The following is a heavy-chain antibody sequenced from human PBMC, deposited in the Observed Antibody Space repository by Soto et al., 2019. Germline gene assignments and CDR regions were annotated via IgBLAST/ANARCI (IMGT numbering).Heavy chain of an antibody. Sequence: QVQLVQSGADVKKPGSSVKVSCKTSGGPFGSSAISWVRQAPAQGLEWMGVIIPVFNKANYAQNFQGRLTITADEATGTVFMQLSSLRSEDTAVYFCARLRRDWGDAFDLWGLGTFVTVSS. CDR2: IIPVFNKA. J-gene: IGHJ3*01. CDR3: ARLRRDWGDAFDL. CDR1: GGPFGSSA. D-gene: IGHD3-16*01. V-gene: IGHV1-69*01.